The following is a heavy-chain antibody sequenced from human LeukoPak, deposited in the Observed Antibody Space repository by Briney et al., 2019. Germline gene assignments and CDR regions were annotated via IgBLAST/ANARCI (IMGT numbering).Heavy chain of an antibody. CDR1: GFTFSGSA. V-gene: IGHV3-73*01. D-gene: IGHD5-18*01. J-gene: IGHJ4*02. CDR2: IRSKANSYAT. Sequence: PGGSLRLSCAASGFTFSGSAMHWVRQASGKGLEWVGRIRSKANSYATAYAASVKGRFTISRDDSKNTAYLQMNSLKTEDTAVYYCTSPTRGYSYGSDYWGQGTLVTVSS. CDR3: TSPTRGYSYGSDY.